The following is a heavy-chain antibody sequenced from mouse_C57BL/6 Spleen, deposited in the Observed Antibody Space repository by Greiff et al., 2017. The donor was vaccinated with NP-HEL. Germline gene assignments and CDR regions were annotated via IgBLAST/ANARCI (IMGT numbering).Heavy chain of an antibody. D-gene: IGHD2-5*01. J-gene: IGHJ1*03. Sequence: EVHLVESEGGLVQPGSSMKLSCTASGFTFSDYYMAWVRQVPEKGLEWVANINYDGSSTYYLDSLKSRFIISRDNAKNILYLQMSSLKSEDTATYYCARERDYSNYVGYFDVWGTGTTVTVSS. V-gene: IGHV5-16*01. CDR3: ARERDYSNYVGYFDV. CDR2: INYDGSST. CDR1: GFTFSDYY.